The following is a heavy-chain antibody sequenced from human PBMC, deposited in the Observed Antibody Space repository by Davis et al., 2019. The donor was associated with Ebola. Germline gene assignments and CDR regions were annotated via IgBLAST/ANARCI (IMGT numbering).Heavy chain of an antibody. V-gene: IGHV3-23*01. CDR2: ISGSGDNT. Sequence: GGSLRLSCVVSGLTFSSNSMNWVRQAPGKGLEWVSGISGSGDNTYSADSVRARFTISRDSSKNTLYLQMSSLRPEDTAVYYCARDGRWLPDYWGQGTLVTVSA. J-gene: IGHJ4*02. D-gene: IGHD6-19*01. CDR3: ARDGRWLPDY. CDR1: GLTFSSNS.